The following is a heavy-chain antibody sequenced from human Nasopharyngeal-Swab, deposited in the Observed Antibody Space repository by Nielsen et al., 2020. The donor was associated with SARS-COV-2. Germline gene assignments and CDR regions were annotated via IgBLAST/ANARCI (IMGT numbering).Heavy chain of an antibody. CDR2: ISWNSGSI. CDR3: AKGATERLRGSSDV. J-gene: IGHJ6*02. CDR1: GFTFSTYD. Sequence: GGSLRLSCAASGFTFSTYDMSWVRQAPGKGLEWVSGISWNSGSIGYTDSVKGRFTISRDNAKNSLYLQMNSLRAEDTALYYCAKGATERLRGSSDVWGQGTTVTVSS. D-gene: IGHD3-16*01. V-gene: IGHV3-9*01.